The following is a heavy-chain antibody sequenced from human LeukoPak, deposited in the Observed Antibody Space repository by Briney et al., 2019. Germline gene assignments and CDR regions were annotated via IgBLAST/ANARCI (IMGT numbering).Heavy chain of an antibody. CDR1: GGTFSSYA. Sequence: ASVKVSCKASGGTFSSYAISWVRQAPGQGLEWMGGIIPIFGTANYAQKFQGRVTITADESTSTAYMELSSLRSEDTAVYYCARLLPSPGAFDIWGQGTMVTVSS. V-gene: IGHV1-69*13. CDR3: ARLLPSPGAFDI. J-gene: IGHJ3*02. D-gene: IGHD5-18*01. CDR2: IIPIFGTA.